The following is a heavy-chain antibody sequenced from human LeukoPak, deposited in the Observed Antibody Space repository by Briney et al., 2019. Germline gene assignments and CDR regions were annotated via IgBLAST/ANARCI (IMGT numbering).Heavy chain of an antibody. V-gene: IGHV3-23*01. CDR1: GFTVSSNY. Sequence: GGSLRLSCAASGFTVSSNYMSWVRQAPGKGLEWVSGISGSGGATYYADSVKGRFTISRDDPHNTLYLQMNSLRAEDTAVYYCAWDSSGFYYYYWGQGTLVTVSS. CDR2: ISGSGGAT. J-gene: IGHJ4*02. CDR3: AWDSSGFYYYY. D-gene: IGHD3-22*01.